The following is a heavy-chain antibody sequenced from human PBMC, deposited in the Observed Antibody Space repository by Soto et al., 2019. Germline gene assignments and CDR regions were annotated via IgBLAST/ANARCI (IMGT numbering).Heavy chain of an antibody. CDR3: ARHFGIRLLDY. CDR2: IYYSGST. CDR1: GGSISSSSYY. D-gene: IGHD3-3*01. J-gene: IGHJ4*02. V-gene: IGHV4-39*01. Sequence: QLQLQESGPGLVKPSETLSLTCTVSGGSISSSSYYWGWIRQPPGKGLEWIGSIYYSGSTYYNPSLKSRVTISVDTSKNQFSLKLSSVTAADTAVYYCARHFGIRLLDYWGQGTLVTVSS.